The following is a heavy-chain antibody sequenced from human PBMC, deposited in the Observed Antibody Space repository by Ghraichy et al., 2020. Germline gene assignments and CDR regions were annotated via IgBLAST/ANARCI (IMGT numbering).Heavy chain of an antibody. CDR1: GFTFSNAW. Sequence: GGSLRLSCAASGFTFSNAWMSWVRQAPGKGLEWVGRIKSKTDGGTTDYAAPVKGRFTISRDDSKNTLYLQMNSLKTEDTAVYYCTTDFLITVTTSYYYYYGMDVWGQGTTVTVSS. V-gene: IGHV3-15*01. CDR3: TTDFLITVTTSYYYYYGMDV. D-gene: IGHD4-11*01. CDR2: IKSKTDGGTT. J-gene: IGHJ6*02.